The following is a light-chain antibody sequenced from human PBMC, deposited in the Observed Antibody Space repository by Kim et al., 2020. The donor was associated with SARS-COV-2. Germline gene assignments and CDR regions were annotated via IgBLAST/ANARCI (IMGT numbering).Light chain of an antibody. V-gene: IGLV1-51*01. J-gene: IGLJ2*01. CDR3: GTWDSRLSARV. CDR1: SSNIGNNY. CDR2: DNN. Sequence: GQRVTISCSGSSSNIGNNYVFWYQQHPGTAPKLLIYDNNKRPSGIPDRFSGSKSGTSATLGITGLQTGDEADYYCGTWDSRLSARVFGGGTQLTVL.